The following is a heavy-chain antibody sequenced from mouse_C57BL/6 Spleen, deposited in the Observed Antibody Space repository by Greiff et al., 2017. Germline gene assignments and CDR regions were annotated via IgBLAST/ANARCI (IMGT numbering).Heavy chain of an antibody. Sequence: VMLVESGPGLVAPSQSLSITCTVSGFSLTSYGVSWVRQPPGKGLEWLGVIWGDGSTNYHSALISRLSISKDNSKSQVFLKLNSLQTDDTATYYCAKPFITTVVATTHWYFDVWGTGTTVTVSS. J-gene: IGHJ1*03. D-gene: IGHD1-1*01. CDR1: GFSLTSYG. CDR2: IWGDGST. CDR3: AKPFITTVVATTHWYFDV. V-gene: IGHV2-3*01.